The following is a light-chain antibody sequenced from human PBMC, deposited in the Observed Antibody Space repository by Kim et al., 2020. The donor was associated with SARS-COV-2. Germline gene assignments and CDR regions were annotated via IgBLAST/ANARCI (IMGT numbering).Light chain of an antibody. V-gene: IGLV1-44*01. J-gene: IGLJ2*01. CDR2: SNN. Sequence: GQGVTVTCTGSGYKIGRNTVNWYQQIPGTAPKLLIYSNNQRPSGVPDRFSGSKSGTSASLAISGVQSEDEADYYCAAWDDSLNGVVFGGGTQLTVL. CDR3: AAWDDSLNGVV. CDR1: GYKIGRNT.